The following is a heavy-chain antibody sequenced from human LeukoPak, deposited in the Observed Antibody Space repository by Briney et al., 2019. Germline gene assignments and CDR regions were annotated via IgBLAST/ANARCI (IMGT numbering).Heavy chain of an antibody. CDR3: ARDLTTVTTAVFAY. V-gene: IGHV3-21*06. CDR1: GFTFSSYS. J-gene: IGHJ4*02. D-gene: IGHD4-11*01. Sequence: PGESLRLYCAASGFTFSSYSMNWVRQAPGKGLQWVSSISSSSTYLYYADSVKGRFTISRDKAKNSLYLQMNSLRAEDTAVYYCARDLTTVTTAVFAYWGQGTLVTVSS. CDR2: ISSSSTYL.